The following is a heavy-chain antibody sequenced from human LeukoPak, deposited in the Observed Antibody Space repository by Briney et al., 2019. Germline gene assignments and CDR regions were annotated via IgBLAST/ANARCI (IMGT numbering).Heavy chain of an antibody. D-gene: IGHD5-18*01. CDR3: ARMGIRPYYFDY. J-gene: IGHJ4*02. V-gene: IGHV4-59*01. CDR1: GGSISSYY. Sequence: SETLSLTCTVSGGSISSYYWSWIRQPPGKGLERIGYIYYSGSTNYNPSLKSQVTISVDTSKNQFSLKLSSVTAADTAVYYCARMGIRPYYFDYWGQGTLVTVSS. CDR2: IYYSGST.